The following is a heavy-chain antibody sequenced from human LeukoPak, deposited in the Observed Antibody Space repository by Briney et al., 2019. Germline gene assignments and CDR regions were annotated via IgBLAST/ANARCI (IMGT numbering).Heavy chain of an antibody. CDR3: ARESNYYGSGSYLPGLDP. J-gene: IGHJ5*02. V-gene: IGHV1-46*01. CDR1: GYTFTSYY. Sequence: ASVKVSCKASGYTFTSYYMHWVRQAPGQGLEWMGIINPSGGSTSYARKFQGRVTMTRDTSTSTVYMELSSLRSEDTAVYYCARESNYYGSGSYLPGLDPWGQGTLVTVSS. CDR2: INPSGGST. D-gene: IGHD3-10*01.